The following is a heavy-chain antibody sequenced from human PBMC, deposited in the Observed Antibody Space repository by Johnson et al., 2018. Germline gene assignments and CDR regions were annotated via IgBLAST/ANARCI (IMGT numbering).Heavy chain of an antibody. CDR1: GGSISSYY. Sequence: QVQLQESGPGLVKPSETLSLTCTVSGGSISSYYWSWIRQPPGKGLEWIGYIYYSGSTNYHPSLQSRVTISVDTSKNQFSLKLSSVTAADTAVYYCARDLGAVAGDYYYGMDVWGQGTTVTVSS. V-gene: IGHV4-59*01. D-gene: IGHD6-19*01. CDR2: IYYSGST. CDR3: ARDLGAVAGDYYYGMDV. J-gene: IGHJ6*02.